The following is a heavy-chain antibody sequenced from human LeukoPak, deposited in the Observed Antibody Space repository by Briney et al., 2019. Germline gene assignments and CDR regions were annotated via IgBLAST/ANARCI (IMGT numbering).Heavy chain of an antibody. Sequence: SETLSLTCTVSGGSISSYYWSWIRQPPGKGLEWIGYIYYSGSTNYNPSLKSRVTISVDTSKNQFSLKLSSVTAADTAVYYRARRQTIPQPRMDAFDIWGQGTMVTVSS. V-gene: IGHV4-59*08. D-gene: IGHD3-10*01. J-gene: IGHJ3*02. CDR3: ARRQTIPQPRMDAFDI. CDR1: GGSISSYY. CDR2: IYYSGST.